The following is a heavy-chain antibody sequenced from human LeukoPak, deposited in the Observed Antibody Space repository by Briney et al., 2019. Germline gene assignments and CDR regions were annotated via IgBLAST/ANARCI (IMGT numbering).Heavy chain of an antibody. CDR3: ARVRCSSTSCYIWFDP. J-gene: IGHJ5*02. CDR2: ISAYNGNT. Sequence: GASVKVSCKASGYTFTSYGISWVRQAPGQGVEWMGWISAYNGNTNYAQKLQGRVTMTTDTSTSTAYMELRSLRSDDTAVYYCARVRCSSTSCYIWFDPWGQGTLVTVSS. D-gene: IGHD2-2*02. V-gene: IGHV1-18*01. CDR1: GYTFTSYG.